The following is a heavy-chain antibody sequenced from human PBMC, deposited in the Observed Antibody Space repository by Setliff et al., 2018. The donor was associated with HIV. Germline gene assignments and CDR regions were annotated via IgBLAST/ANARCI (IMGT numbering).Heavy chain of an antibody. Sequence: SGPTLVNPTQTLALTCTVSGFSLSTSGVGVGWIRQPPGKALEWLALIYWDNDRRYSPSLKSRLTITKDTSKNQVVLTITNMDPVDTATYYCARTQPTYYHDSSGVYYFGYWGQGTLVTVSS. CDR1: GFSLSTSGVG. V-gene: IGHV2-5*02. D-gene: IGHD3-22*01. CDR2: IYWDNDR. CDR3: ARTQPTYYHDSSGVYYFGY. J-gene: IGHJ4*02.